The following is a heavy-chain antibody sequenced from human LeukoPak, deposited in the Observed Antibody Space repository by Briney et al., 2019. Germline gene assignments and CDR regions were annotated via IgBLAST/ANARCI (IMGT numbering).Heavy chain of an antibody. D-gene: IGHD3-3*01. V-gene: IGHV4-59*01. J-gene: IGHJ5*02. Sequence: PSETLSLTNTVADGSISSYYWSWLQQPAGKGLEWIGYIYYSGSTNYNPSLKSRVTISVDTSNNQFSLKLSSVTAADTAVYYCARGCTTSDYDFWSDYYTLHAIAPNWFDPCGQGTLVTVSS. CDR2: IYYSGST. CDR3: ARGCTTSDYDFWSDYYTLHAIAPNWFDP. CDR1: DGSISSYY.